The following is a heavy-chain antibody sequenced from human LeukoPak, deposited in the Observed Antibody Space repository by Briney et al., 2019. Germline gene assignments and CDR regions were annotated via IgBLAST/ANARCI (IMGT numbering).Heavy chain of an antibody. CDR1: GFTFSDYY. Sequence: GGSLRLSCAASGFTFSDYYMSWIRQAPGKGLEWVSYISSSGSTIYYADSVKGRFTISRDNAKNTLYLQMNSLRVEDTAVYYCARGADDFWSGYYTDYYYYMDVWGKGTTVTVSS. V-gene: IGHV3-11*04. J-gene: IGHJ6*03. CDR3: ARGADDFWSGYYTDYYYYMDV. D-gene: IGHD3-3*01. CDR2: ISSSGSTI.